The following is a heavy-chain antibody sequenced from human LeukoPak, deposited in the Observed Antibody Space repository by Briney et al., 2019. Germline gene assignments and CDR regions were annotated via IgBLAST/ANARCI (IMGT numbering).Heavy chain of an antibody. D-gene: IGHD2-2*01. Sequence: ASVKVSCKASGYTFTSYDINWVRQATGQGLEWMGWMNPSSGNTGYAQKFQGRVTITRNTSISTAYMELSSLRSEDTAVYYCARVDIVVVPAAIPYYYYYMDVWGKGTTVTVSS. CDR2: MNPSSGNT. CDR3: ARVDIVVVPAAIPYYYYYMDV. CDR1: GYTFTSYD. V-gene: IGHV1-8*03. J-gene: IGHJ6*03.